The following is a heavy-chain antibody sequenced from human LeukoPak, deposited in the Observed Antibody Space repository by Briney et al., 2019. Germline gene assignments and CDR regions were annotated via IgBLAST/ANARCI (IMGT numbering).Heavy chain of an antibody. D-gene: IGHD2-21*02. Sequence: PSETLSLTCAVYGGSFSGYYWSWIRQPPGKGLEWIGEINHSGSTNYNPSLKSRVTISVDTSKNQFSLKLSSVTAADTAVYYCARGVRVHIVVVTAIGHFDYWGQGTLVTVSS. J-gene: IGHJ4*02. CDR2: INHSGST. V-gene: IGHV4-34*01. CDR1: GGSFSGYY. CDR3: ARGVRVHIVVVTAIGHFDY.